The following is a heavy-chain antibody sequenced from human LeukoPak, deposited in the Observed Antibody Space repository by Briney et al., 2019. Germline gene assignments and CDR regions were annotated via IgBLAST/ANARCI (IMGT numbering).Heavy chain of an antibody. CDR1: GFTFSDYY. V-gene: IGHV3-11*01. CDR2: ISSSGSSI. J-gene: IGHJ5*02. CDR3: ARGADAGGYNWFDP. Sequence: PGGSLRLSCAPSSGFTFSDYYMTWIRQAPGKGLEWVSYISSSGSSIYYADSVKGRFTISRDNAKKSLYLQMNSLRVEDTAVYYCARGADAGGYNWFDPWGQGTLVTVSS. D-gene: IGHD1-26*01.